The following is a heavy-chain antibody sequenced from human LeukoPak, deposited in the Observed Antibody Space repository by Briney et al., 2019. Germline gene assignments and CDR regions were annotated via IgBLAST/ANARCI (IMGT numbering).Heavy chain of an antibody. D-gene: IGHD3-3*01. CDR1: GFTFSTYA. CDR2: ISSNGVST. CDR3: ARGRYDFWSGYSNDN. Sequence: GGTLRLSCAASGFTFSTYAMRWVRQAPGKGLEYVSAISSNGVSTYYANSVKGRFTISRNNSKNTLYLQMGSLRADDMAVYDCARGRYDFWSGYSNDNWGQGTLVTVSS. J-gene: IGHJ4*02. V-gene: IGHV3-64*01.